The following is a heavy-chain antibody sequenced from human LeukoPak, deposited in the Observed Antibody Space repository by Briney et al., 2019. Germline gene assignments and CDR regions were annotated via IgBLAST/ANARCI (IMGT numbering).Heavy chain of an antibody. Sequence: GSSVKVSCKASGGTFSSYAISWVRQAPGQGLEWMGGIIPILGTANYAQKFQGRVTITTDESTSTAYMELSSLRSEDTAVYYCASYSITMVRGVPQYYFDYWGQGTLVTVSS. D-gene: IGHD3-10*01. CDR1: GGTFSSYA. V-gene: IGHV1-69*05. CDR3: ASYSITMVRGVPQYYFDY. CDR2: IIPILGTA. J-gene: IGHJ4*02.